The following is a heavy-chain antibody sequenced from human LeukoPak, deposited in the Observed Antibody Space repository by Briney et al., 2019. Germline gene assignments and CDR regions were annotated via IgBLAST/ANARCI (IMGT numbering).Heavy chain of an antibody. V-gene: IGHV4-4*07. D-gene: IGHD5-18*01. CDR3: ARERKRGYSYGFWFDP. CDR1: GGSISSYY. J-gene: IGHJ5*02. Sequence: PSETLSLTCAVSGGSISSYYWTWIRQPAGKGLEWIGRIYTSDNTIYNPSLKSRVTMSVDTSKNQFSLKLTSVTAADTAVYYCARERKRGYSYGFWFDPWGQGTLVTVSS. CDR2: IYTSDNT.